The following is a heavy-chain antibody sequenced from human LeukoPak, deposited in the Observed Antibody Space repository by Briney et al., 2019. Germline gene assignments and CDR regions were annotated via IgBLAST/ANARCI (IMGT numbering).Heavy chain of an antibody. V-gene: IGHV4-39*01. D-gene: IGHD3-10*01. CDR2: IYYSGST. Sequence: SETLSLTCTVSGGSISSSSYYWGWIRQPPGKGLEWIGSIYYSGSTYYNPSLKSRVTISVDTSKNQFSLKLSSVTAADTAVYYCARQSKQILWFEEFWGQGTLVTVSS. CDR1: GGSISSSSYY. J-gene: IGHJ4*02. CDR3: ARQSKQILWFEEF.